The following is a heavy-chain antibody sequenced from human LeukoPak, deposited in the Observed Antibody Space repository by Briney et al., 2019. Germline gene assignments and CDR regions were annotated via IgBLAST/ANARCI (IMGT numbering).Heavy chain of an antibody. CDR3: ARLADDYGDPFDY. D-gene: IGHD4-17*01. Sequence: PSETLSLTCAVYGGSFSGYYWSWIRQPPGKGLEWIGEINHSGSTNYNPSLKSRVTISVDTSKNQFSLKLSSVTAADTAVYYCARLADDYGDPFDYWGQGTLVTVSS. CDR1: GGSFSGYY. CDR2: INHSGST. J-gene: IGHJ4*02. V-gene: IGHV4-34*01.